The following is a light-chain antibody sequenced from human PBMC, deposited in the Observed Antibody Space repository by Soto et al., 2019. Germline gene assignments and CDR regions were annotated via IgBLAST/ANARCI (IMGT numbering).Light chain of an antibody. Sequence: EIVLTQSPATLSLSPGERATLSCRASRSFASSYLAWYQHKPGQAPRLLIYAASSRATGIPDRFIGSGSGTDFTLTISRLEPDDSAIYYCHQHSDWPLTFGAGTRVEI. CDR2: AAS. J-gene: IGKJ4*01. CDR1: RSFASSY. CDR3: HQHSDWPLT. V-gene: IGKV3D-20*02.